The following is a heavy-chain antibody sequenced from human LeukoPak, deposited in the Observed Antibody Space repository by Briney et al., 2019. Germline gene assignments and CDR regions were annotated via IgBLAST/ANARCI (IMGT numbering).Heavy chain of an antibody. J-gene: IGHJ5*02. CDR3: AKDAQYFDWSMTYNWFDP. CDR1: GFTFSSYA. D-gene: IGHD3-9*01. Sequence: GGSLRLSCAASGFTFSSYAMSWVRQAPGKGLEWVSAISGSGGSTYYADSVKGRFTISRDNSKNTLSLQMNSLRAEDTAVYYCAKDAQYFDWSMTYNWFDPWGQGTLVTVSS. V-gene: IGHV3-23*01. CDR2: ISGSGGST.